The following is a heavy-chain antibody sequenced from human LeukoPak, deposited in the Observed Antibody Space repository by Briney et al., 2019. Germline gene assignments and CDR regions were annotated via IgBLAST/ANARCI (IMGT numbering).Heavy chain of an antibody. V-gene: IGHV3-48*03. CDR2: ISSSDSTI. CDR3: ARVKYYYDSSGYYEYYFDY. Sequence: GGSLRLSCAASGFTFSSYEMHWVRQAPGKGLEWVSYISSSDSTIYYADSVKGRFTISRDNSKNTLYLQMNSLRAEDTAVYFCARVKYYYDSSGYYEYYFDYWGQGTLVTVSS. D-gene: IGHD3-22*01. CDR1: GFTFSSYE. J-gene: IGHJ4*02.